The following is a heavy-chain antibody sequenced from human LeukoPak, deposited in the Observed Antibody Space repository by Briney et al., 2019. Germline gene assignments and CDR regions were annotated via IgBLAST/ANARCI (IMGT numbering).Heavy chain of an antibody. CDR3: LSYAFDY. CDR2: ISCDGSIT. V-gene: IGHV3-74*01. Sequence: PGGTLRLSCAASGFTFSRYWMHWVRHAPGRGLVWGSRISCDGSITTYADSVRGRFTSSGDIAKNTLYLQMNGLCDEDTAVYCCLSYAFDYWGQGTLVTVSS. D-gene: IGHD3-16*01. J-gene: IGHJ4*02. CDR1: GFTFSRYW.